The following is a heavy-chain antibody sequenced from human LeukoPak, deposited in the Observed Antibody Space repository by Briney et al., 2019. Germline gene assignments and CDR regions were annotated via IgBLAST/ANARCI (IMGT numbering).Heavy chain of an antibody. J-gene: IGHJ3*02. CDR2: IDTGGKT. CDR3: ARATVGFHPFDI. D-gene: IGHD4-23*01. Sequence: PGGSLRLSCAASGFTFSSYDMHWVRQPTGEGLEWVSAIDTGGKTYYPDSVKGRFTISRENAKNSLYLHMDSLSAGDTALYFCARATVGFHPFDIWGQGTMVTVSS. V-gene: IGHV3-13*01. CDR1: GFTFSSYD.